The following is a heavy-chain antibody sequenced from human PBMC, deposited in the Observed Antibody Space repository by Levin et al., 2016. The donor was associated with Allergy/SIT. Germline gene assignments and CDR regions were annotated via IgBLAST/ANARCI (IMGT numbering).Heavy chain of an antibody. CDR1: GYSFTSYW. Sequence: GESLKISCKGSGYSFTSYWISWVRQMPGKGLEWMGRIDPSDSYTNYSPSFQGHVTISADKSISTAYLQWSSLKASDTAMYYCARSMDSSSWADYWGQGTLVTVSS. J-gene: IGHJ4*02. V-gene: IGHV5-10-1*01. D-gene: IGHD6-6*01. CDR3: ARSMDSSSWADY. CDR2: IDPSDSYT.